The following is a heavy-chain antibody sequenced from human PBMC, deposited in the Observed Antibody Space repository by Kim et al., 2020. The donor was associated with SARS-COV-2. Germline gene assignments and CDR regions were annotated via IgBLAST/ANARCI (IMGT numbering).Heavy chain of an antibody. D-gene: IGHD6-13*01. J-gene: IGHJ4*02. Sequence: RFTISRDNSKNTLYLQMNSLRAEDTAVYYCAKDPGRGIAAAGTVGSWFDYWGQGTLVTVSS. CDR3: AKDPGRGIAAAGTVGSWFDY. V-gene: IGHV3-30*02.